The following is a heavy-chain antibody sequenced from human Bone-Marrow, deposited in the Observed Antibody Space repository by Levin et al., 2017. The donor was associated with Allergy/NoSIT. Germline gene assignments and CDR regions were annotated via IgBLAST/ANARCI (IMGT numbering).Heavy chain of an antibody. CDR3: ARVKIVAVREKALDF. J-gene: IGHJ4*02. CDR1: GYTFTGYY. D-gene: IGHD3/OR15-3a*01. V-gene: IGHV1-2*02. Sequence: ASVKVSCKASGYTFTGYYVHWVRQAPGQGLEWMGWINPDSGVTEYAQTFQGRVVMTRDTSTRTAYMELNGLGPDDTAVYYCARVKIVAVREKALDFWGQGTLVTVSS. CDR2: INPDSGVT.